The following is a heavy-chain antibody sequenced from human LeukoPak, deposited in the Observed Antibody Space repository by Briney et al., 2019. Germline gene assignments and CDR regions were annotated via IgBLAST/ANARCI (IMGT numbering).Heavy chain of an antibody. V-gene: IGHV1-69*04. Sequence: GASVKVSCKASGGTFSSYAISWVRQAPGQGLEWMGRIIPIFGIANYAQKFQGRVTITADKSTSTAYMELSSLRSEDTAVYYCARAGEMNWFDPWGQGTLVIVSS. CDR1: GGTFSSYA. CDR3: ARAGEMNWFDP. J-gene: IGHJ5*02. CDR2: IIPIFGIA. D-gene: IGHD5-24*01.